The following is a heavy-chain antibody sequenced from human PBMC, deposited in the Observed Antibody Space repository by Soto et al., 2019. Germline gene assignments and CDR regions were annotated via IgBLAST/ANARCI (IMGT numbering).Heavy chain of an antibody. CDR3: ASQEMATKNVDAFDI. CDR1: GYSFTSYW. V-gene: IGHV5-51*01. CDR2: IYPGDSDT. Sequence: PGESLKISCKGSGYSFTSYWIGWVRQMPGEGLEWMGIIYPGDSDTRYSPSFQGQVTISADKSISTAYLQWSSLKASGTAMYYCASQEMATKNVDAFDIWGQGTMVTVSS. J-gene: IGHJ3*02. D-gene: IGHD5-12*01.